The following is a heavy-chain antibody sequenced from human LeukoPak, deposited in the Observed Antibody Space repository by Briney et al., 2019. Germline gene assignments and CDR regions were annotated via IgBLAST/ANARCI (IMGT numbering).Heavy chain of an antibody. V-gene: IGHV3-9*01. CDR1: GFTFDDYA. CDR3: AKDMEAISPRAFDI. CDR2: ISWNSGSI. J-gene: IGHJ3*02. Sequence: PGGSLRLSCAASGFTFDDYAMHWVRQAPGKGLEWVSGISWNSGSIGYADSVKGRFTISRDNAKNSLYLQMNSLRAEDTALYYCAKDMEAISPRAFDIWGQGTMVTVSS. D-gene: IGHD3-9*01.